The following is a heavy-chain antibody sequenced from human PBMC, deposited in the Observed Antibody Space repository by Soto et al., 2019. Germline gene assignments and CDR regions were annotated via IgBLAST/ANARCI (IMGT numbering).Heavy chain of an antibody. D-gene: IGHD3-16*02. CDR2: IYYSGST. CDR1: GGSISSGGYY. CDR3: ARSFIKSPHFDY. J-gene: IGHJ4*02. V-gene: IGHV4-31*03. Sequence: NPSETLSLTCTVSGGSISSGGYYWSWIRQHPGKGLEWIGYIYYSGSTYYNPSLKSRVTISVDTSKNQFSLKLSSVTAADTAVYYCARSFIKSPHFDYWGQGTLVTVSS.